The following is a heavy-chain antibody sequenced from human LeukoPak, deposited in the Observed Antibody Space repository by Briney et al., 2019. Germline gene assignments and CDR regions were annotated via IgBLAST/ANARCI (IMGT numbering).Heavy chain of an antibody. CDR3: ASKDYGDYDY. V-gene: IGHV4-39*07. CDR1: GGSISITNYY. CDR2: IYYDGST. Sequence: SETLSLTCTVSGGSISITNYYWGWIRQPPGKGLEWIGNIYYDGSTYYNPSLKSRVAISVDTSKNQFSLKLSSVTAADTAVYYCASKDYGDYDYWGQGTLVTVSS. D-gene: IGHD4-17*01. J-gene: IGHJ4*02.